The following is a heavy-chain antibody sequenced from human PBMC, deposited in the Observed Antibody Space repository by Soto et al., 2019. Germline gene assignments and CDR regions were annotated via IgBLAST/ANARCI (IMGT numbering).Heavy chain of an antibody. CDR3: ARDLLPSYGYNWFDP. D-gene: IGHD5-18*01. Sequence: QVQLVQSGAEVKKPGSSVKVSCKASGGTFSSYAISWVRQAPGQGLEWMGGIIPIFGTANYAQKFQGRVTIPADESTSTDYMELSSLRSEDTAVYYCARDLLPSYGYNWFDPWGQGTLVTVSS. CDR2: IIPIFGTA. V-gene: IGHV1-69*12. J-gene: IGHJ5*02. CDR1: GGTFSSYA.